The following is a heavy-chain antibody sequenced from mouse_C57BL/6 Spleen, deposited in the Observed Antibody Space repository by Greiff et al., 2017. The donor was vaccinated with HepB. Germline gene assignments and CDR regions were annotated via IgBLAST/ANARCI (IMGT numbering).Heavy chain of an antibody. J-gene: IGHJ2*01. CDR2: ISSGGSYT. CDR3: ASAHDYDGPYFDY. Sequence: VQLKESGGDLVKPGGSLKLSCAASGFTFSSYGMSWVRQTPDKRLEWVATISSGGSYTYYPDSVKGRFTISRDNAKNTLYLQMSSLKSEDTAMYYCASAHDYDGPYFDYWGQGTTLTVSS. D-gene: IGHD2-4*01. CDR1: GFTFSSYG. V-gene: IGHV5-6*01.